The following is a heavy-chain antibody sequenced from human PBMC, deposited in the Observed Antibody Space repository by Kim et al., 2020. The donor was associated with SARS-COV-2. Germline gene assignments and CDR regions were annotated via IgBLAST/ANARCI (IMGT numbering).Heavy chain of an antibody. CDR3: AKDVGGSSWFYYFYY. V-gene: IGHV3-9*01. CDR1: GFTFDDYA. CDR2: ISWNSGSI. Sequence: GGSLRLSCAASGFTFDDYAMHWVRQAPGKGLEWVSGISWNSGSIGYADSVKGRFTISRDNAKNSLYLQMNSLRAEDTALYYCAKDVGGSSWFYYFYYWGQGTLVTVSS. D-gene: IGHD6-13*01. J-gene: IGHJ4*02.